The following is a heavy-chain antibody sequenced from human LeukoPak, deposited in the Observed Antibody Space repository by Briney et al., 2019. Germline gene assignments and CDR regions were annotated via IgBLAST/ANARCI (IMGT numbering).Heavy chain of an antibody. J-gene: IGHJ3*02. CDR2: IKQDGSEK. CDR1: GSTFSDYW. CDR3: AREIVDRAFDI. D-gene: IGHD5-12*01. Sequence: PGGSLSLLCAASGSTFSDYWMSWVRQAPGKGLEWVANIKQDGSEKYYVDVVKGRFTISRDNAKNSLFLQMNSLRAEDTAVYYCAREIVDRAFDIWGQGTMVTVSS. V-gene: IGHV3-7*01.